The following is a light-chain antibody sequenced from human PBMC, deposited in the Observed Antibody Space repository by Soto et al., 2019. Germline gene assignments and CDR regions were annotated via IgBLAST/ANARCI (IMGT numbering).Light chain of an antibody. CDR2: SAS. V-gene: IGKV1-39*01. CDR3: QQMYNIPRT. Sequence: DIQLTQSPSSLSASVGDRVTVTCRASQYINDYLNWYQQKPGKAPRLLIYSASTLHTGVSSTFSGSGSGTEFTLTITSLQPEDVATYYCQQMYNIPRTFGQGTKVDIK. J-gene: IGKJ1*01. CDR1: QYINDY.